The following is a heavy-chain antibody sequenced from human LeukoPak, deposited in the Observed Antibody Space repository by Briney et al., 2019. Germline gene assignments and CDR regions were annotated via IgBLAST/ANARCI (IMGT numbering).Heavy chain of an antibody. CDR1: GAPSTSGGSS. D-gene: IGHD3-10*01. J-gene: IGHJ4*02. CDR3: AKEGPPRGVNLYYFDS. Sequence: PSETLSLTCTVSGAPSTSGGSSWGGNPHHPGKGLEWIGNIYYSGSTNYNPSLKSRVTISVDTSKNQFSLKLSSVTAADTAVYYCAKEGPPRGVNLYYFDSWGQGTLVTVSS. CDR2: IYYSGST. V-gene: IGHV4-61*08.